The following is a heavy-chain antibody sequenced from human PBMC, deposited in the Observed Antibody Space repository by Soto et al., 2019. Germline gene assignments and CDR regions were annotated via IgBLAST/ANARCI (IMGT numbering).Heavy chain of an antibody. CDR3: TKVRWGGDYVLGY. CDR1: GFSFRDAW. V-gene: IGHV3-15*01. J-gene: IGHJ4*02. D-gene: IGHD2-21*02. CDR2: IKSRNVGGTT. Sequence: LRLSCGGSGFSFRDAWMSWVRQAPGKGLEWVGRIKSRNVGGTTDYAAPVKGRFTISRDDSKTMLYLQMNSLKIEDTAVYYCTKVRWGGDYVLGYWGQGALVTGSS.